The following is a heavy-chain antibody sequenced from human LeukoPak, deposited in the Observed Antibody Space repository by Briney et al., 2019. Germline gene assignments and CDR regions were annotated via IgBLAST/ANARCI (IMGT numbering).Heavy chain of an antibody. J-gene: IGHJ5*02. CDR3: AAPAGAANWLDP. Sequence: GGSLRLSCVATGITFSRYGMHWVRQAPGKGLEWVAFIWYDGSKTYYGDSVKGRFTISRDNPKNTVYLQMSTLRADDTAVYYCAAPAGAANWLDPWGQGTLVTVSS. CDR2: IWYDGSKT. CDR1: GITFSRYG. V-gene: IGHV3-30*02. D-gene: IGHD1-26*01.